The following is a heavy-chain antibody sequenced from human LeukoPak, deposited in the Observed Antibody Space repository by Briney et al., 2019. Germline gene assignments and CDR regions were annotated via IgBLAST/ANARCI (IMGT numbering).Heavy chain of an antibody. CDR1: GASISNFY. CDR2: IFHTGST. J-gene: IGHJ5*02. CDR3: AREFWFANAPGSWLDP. V-gene: IGHV4-59*12. D-gene: IGHD3-10*01. Sequence: PSETLSLTCTVSGASISNFYWYWIRQPPGKGLEWIGYIFHTGSTFYNPSLKSRVTISADNSKNQFSLRLTSVTAADTAVYYCAREFWFANAPGSWLDPWGQGTLVTVSS.